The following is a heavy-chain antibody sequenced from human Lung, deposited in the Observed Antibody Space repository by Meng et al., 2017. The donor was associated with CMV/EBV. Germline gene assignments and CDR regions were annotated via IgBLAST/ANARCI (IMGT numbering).Heavy chain of an antibody. CDR2: IIPILGIA. CDR1: GTFSSYA. CDR3: ARGSRGAAAGWRWFDP. J-gene: IGHJ5*02. V-gene: IGHV1-69*10. Sequence: GTFSSYAISWVRQAPGQGLEWMGGIIPILGIANYAQKFQGRVTITADKSTSTAYMELSSLRSEDTAVYYCARGSRGAAAGWRWFDPWGQGTLVTVSS. D-gene: IGHD6-13*01.